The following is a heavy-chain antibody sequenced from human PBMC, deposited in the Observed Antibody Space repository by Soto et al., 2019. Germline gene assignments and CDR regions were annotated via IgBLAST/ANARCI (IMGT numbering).Heavy chain of an antibody. V-gene: IGHV4-39*01. D-gene: IGHD3-9*01. CDR2: IYYSGST. CDR3: ARHRGYYDILTGYYTELNFDY. Sequence: SETLSLTCTVSGGSISSSSYYWGWIRQPPGKGLEWIGSIYYSGSTYYNPSLKSRVTISVDTSKNQFSLKLSSVTATDTAVYYCARHRGYYDILTGYYTELNFDYWGQGTLVTVSS. CDR1: GGSISSSSYY. J-gene: IGHJ4*02.